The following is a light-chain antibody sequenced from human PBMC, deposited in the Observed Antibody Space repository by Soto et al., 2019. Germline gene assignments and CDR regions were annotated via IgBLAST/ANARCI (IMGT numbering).Light chain of an antibody. CDR3: SSYTSTSTLHYV. CDR1: SSDVGDYNY. J-gene: IGLJ1*01. V-gene: IGLV2-14*01. CDR2: EVS. Sequence: QSALTQPSSVSGPPGQSITISCTGTSSDVGDYNYVSWYQQHPGKAPKLMIYEVSNRPSGVSNRFSGSKSGNTASLTISGLQAEDEADYFCSSYTSTSTLHYVFGTGTKVTVL.